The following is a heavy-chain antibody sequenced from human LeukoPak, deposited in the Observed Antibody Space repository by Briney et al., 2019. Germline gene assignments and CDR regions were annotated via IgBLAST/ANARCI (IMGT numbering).Heavy chain of an antibody. CDR3: ARDRSGRDGYNYY. D-gene: IGHD5-24*01. Sequence: VASVKVSCKASGGTFSSYAISWVRQAPGQGLEWMGGIIPIFGTANYAQKFQGRVTITADESTSTAYMELSSLRSEDTAVYYCARDRSGRDGYNYYWGQGTLVTVSS. J-gene: IGHJ4*02. CDR1: GGTFSSYA. CDR2: IIPIFGTA. V-gene: IGHV1-69*13.